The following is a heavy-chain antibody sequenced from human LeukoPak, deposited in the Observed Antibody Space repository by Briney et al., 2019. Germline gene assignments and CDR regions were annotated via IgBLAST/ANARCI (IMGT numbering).Heavy chain of an antibody. CDR3: ARGYVDTAMVPSY. D-gene: IGHD5-18*01. Sequence: GGSLRLSCAASGFTFSSYAMHWVRQAPGKGLEWVAVISYDGSNKYCADSVKGRFTISRDNSKNTLYLQMNSLRAEDTAVYYCARGYVDTAMVPSYWGQGTLVTVSS. CDR2: ISYDGSNK. V-gene: IGHV3-30-3*01. J-gene: IGHJ4*02. CDR1: GFTFSSYA.